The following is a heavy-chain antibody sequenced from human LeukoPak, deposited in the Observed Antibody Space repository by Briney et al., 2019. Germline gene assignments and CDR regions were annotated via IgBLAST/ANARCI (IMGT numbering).Heavy chain of an antibody. Sequence: GGSLRLSCAASGFAFSNYWMSWVRQAPAKGLEWVANIKQDGTGYYVDSVKGRFTISRGNAKNSRYLQMNSLRVEDTAVYYCARIGSRDGYTVDYWGQGTLVTVSS. D-gene: IGHD5-24*01. CDR1: GFAFSNYW. V-gene: IGHV3-7*01. CDR2: IKQDGTG. J-gene: IGHJ4*02. CDR3: ARIGSRDGYTVDY.